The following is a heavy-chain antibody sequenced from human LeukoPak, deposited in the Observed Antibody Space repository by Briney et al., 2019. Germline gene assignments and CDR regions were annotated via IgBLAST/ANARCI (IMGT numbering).Heavy chain of an antibody. Sequence: PGGSLRLSCAASGFVVSSNYMNWVRQAPGKGLEWVSFIHNDGSTFYADSVKGRFTISKDNSKNTVYLQMNGLRIEGTAVYYCIRGAASGSYYGFDIWGQGATVTVSS. V-gene: IGHV3-53*01. J-gene: IGHJ6*02. CDR2: IHNDGST. D-gene: IGHD1-26*01. CDR3: IRGAASGSYYGFDI. CDR1: GFVVSSNY.